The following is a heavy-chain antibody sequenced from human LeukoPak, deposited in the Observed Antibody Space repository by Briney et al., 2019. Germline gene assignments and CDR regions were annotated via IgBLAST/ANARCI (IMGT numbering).Heavy chain of an antibody. V-gene: IGHV3-23*01. J-gene: IGHJ4*01. CDR3: VREGFYFFDF. CDR1: GFTFGSYG. Sequence: PGGSLRLSCAASGFTFGSYGMHWVRQAPGKGLEWVSAISGSGGSTYYADSVKGRFTISRDNAKDSVYLQMNSLRAEDSATYYCVREGFYFFDFWGQGTLVTVSS. CDR2: ISGSGGST.